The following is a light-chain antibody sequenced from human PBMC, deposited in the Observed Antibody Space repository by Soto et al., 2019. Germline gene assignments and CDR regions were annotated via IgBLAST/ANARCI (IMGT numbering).Light chain of an antibody. CDR3: QQYNNWPPVT. CDR1: QSVSS. Sequence: EIVMTQSPATLSVSPGDRATLSCRASQSVSSIAWYQQKPGQPPRLLIYGASRRATNIPARFSGGGSDTEFTLTISTLQSEDFAVYYCQQYNNWPPVTFGPGTKVDI. CDR2: GAS. V-gene: IGKV3-15*01. J-gene: IGKJ3*01.